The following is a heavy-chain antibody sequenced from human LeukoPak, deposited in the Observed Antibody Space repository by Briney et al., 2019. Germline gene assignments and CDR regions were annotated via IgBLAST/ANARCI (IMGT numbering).Heavy chain of an antibody. D-gene: IGHD2-2*01. CDR2: IFNSGST. V-gene: IGHV4-59*01. J-gene: IGHJ4*02. CDR3: ALGDCSSTSCYVFDY. Sequence: SEALSLTCTVSGGYISSYYWSWIRQPPGKGLEWIGYIFNSGSTNYNPSLKSRVTISADTSRNQFSLTLSSVTAADTAVYFCALGDCSSTSCYVFDYWGQGTLVTVSS. CDR1: GGYISSYY.